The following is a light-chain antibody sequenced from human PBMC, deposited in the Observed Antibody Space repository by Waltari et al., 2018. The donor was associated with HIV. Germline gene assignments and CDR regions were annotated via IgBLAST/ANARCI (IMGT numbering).Light chain of an antibody. V-gene: IGLV1-44*01. CDR3: ASWDNNVAGRV. CDR2: SDH. J-gene: IGLJ2*01. Sequence: QSVLTQPPSASGSPGQRVTISCSGSSPTIGTTPTTWYQQLPGTAPKPLVYSDHQRPSGVPDRFSGSKSGTSASLAISGLQSEDEGDYYCASWDNNVAGRVFGGRTRLTVL. CDR1: SPTIGTTP.